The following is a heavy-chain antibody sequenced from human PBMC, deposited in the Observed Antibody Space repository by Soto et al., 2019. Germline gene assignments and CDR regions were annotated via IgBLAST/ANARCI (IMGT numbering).Heavy chain of an antibody. Sequence: SETLSLTCTVSGGSISSYYWSWIRQPPGKGLEWIGYIHYSGSTNYNPSLKSRVTISVDTSKNQFSLKLNSVTAADTAVYYCARPHGGSSGWDNWFDPWGQGTLVTVSS. CDR1: GGSISSYY. J-gene: IGHJ5*02. D-gene: IGHD6-25*01. V-gene: IGHV4-59*01. CDR2: IHYSGST. CDR3: ARPHGGSSGWDNWFDP.